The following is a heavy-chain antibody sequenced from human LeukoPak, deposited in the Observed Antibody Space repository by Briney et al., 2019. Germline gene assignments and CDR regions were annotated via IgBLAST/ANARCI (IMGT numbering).Heavy chain of an antibody. J-gene: IGHJ4*02. CDR1: GYTFTSYG. Sequence: ASVKVSCKASGYTFTSYGISWVRQAPGQGLEWMGWISAYNGNTNYAQKLQGRVTMTTDTSTSTAYMELRSLRSDDTAVYYCARVSGYDFWSGYYSEVIFDYWGQGTLVTVSS. V-gene: IGHV1-18*01. CDR3: ARVSGYDFWSGYYSEVIFDY. D-gene: IGHD3-3*01. CDR2: ISAYNGNT.